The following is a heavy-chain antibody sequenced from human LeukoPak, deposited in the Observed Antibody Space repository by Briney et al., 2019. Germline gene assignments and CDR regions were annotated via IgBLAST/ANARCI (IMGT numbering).Heavy chain of an antibody. J-gene: IGHJ4*02. CDR3: ATASGGDFRGANY. Sequence: PGGSLRLSCAASGFTFSSYSMNWVRQAPGKGLEWVSSISSSSSYIYYADSVKGRFTISRDNAKNSLYLQMNSLRAEDTAVYYCATASGGDFRGANYWGQGTLVTVSS. V-gene: IGHV3-21*01. CDR2: ISSSSSYI. D-gene: IGHD3-10*01. CDR1: GFTFSSYS.